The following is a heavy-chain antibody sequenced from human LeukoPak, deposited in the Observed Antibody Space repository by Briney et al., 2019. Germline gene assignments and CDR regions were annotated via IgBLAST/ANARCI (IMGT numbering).Heavy chain of an antibody. J-gene: IGHJ4*02. CDR3: ARHPAAAAPGY. CDR1: GGSIGSYY. Sequence: PSETLSLTCTVSGGSIGSYYWSWIRQPPGKGLEWIGYIYYSGSTNYNPSLKSRVTISVDTSKNQFSLKLSSVTAADTAVYYCARHPAAAAPGYWGQGTLVTVSP. CDR2: IYYSGST. D-gene: IGHD6-25*01. V-gene: IGHV4-59*08.